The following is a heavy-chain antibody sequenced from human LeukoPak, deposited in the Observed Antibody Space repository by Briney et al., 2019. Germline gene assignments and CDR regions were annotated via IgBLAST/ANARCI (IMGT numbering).Heavy chain of an antibody. CDR1: GFIFNNYA. CDR2: ISWNSGSI. Sequence: GGSLRLSCAGSGFIFNNYAMHWVRQPPGKGLEWVSGISWNSGSIDDADSVKGRFTISRDNAKNSLYLQMNSLRVEDTAFYYCAKDNRRHYTSGPNPDSLHWGQGALVTVSS. D-gene: IGHD6-19*01. J-gene: IGHJ4*02. V-gene: IGHV3-9*01. CDR3: AKDNRRHYTSGPNPDSLH.